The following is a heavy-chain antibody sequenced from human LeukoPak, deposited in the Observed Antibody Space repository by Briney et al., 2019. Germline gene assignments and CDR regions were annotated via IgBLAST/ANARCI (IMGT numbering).Heavy chain of an antibody. CDR3: ARDLTHHTYYYDSSGYLGHAFDI. Sequence: GGSLRLSCAASGFTFSRYAMHWVRQAPGKGLEWVAVISYDGSNKYYADSVKGRFTISRDNSKNTLYLQMNSLRAEDTAVYYCARDLTHHTYYYDSSGYLGHAFDIWGQGTMVTVSS. V-gene: IGHV3-30*04. J-gene: IGHJ3*02. D-gene: IGHD3-22*01. CDR1: GFTFSRYA. CDR2: ISYDGSNK.